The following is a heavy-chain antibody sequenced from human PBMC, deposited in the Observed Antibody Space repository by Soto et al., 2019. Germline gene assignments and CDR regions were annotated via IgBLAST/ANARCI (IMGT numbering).Heavy chain of an antibody. D-gene: IGHD3-3*01. Sequence: PGGSLRLSCGASGFTFSSYAMSWLRQAPGKGLEWVSTISGSGGSTYYADSVKGRFTISRDNSKNTLYLQMNSLRAEDTALYYCAKDASSGITSFDLWGRGTLVTVSS. CDR2: ISGSGGST. CDR1: GFTFSSYA. V-gene: IGHV3-23*01. CDR3: AKDASSGITSFDL. J-gene: IGHJ2*01.